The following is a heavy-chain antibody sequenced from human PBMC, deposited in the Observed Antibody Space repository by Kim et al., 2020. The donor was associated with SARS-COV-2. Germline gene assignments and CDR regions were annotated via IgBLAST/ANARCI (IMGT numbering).Heavy chain of an antibody. V-gene: IGHV4-4*07. CDR1: GVSISGYH. J-gene: IGHJ6*02. Sequence: SETLSLTCTVSGVSISGYHWSWVRQPAGKGPEWVGRISSTGSTIYNPSLESRLAMSVDASNNQFSLKFNSVTAADTAVYYCARGPYGSDYGLDVWGQGTTVTVSS. CDR2: ISSTGST. CDR3: ARGPYGSDYGLDV. D-gene: IGHD3-10*01.